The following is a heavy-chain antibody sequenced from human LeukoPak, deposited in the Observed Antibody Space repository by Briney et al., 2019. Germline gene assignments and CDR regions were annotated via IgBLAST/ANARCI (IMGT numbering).Heavy chain of an antibody. V-gene: IGHV3-66*01. Sequence: GGSLRLSCAASGFTVSSNYMSWVRQAPGKGLEWVSVIYSGGSTYYADSVKGRFTISRDNSKNTLYLQMNSLRAEDTAVYYCARDPTTVGGVSDAFDIWGQGTMVTVSS. CDR3: ARDPTTVGGVSDAFDI. CDR1: GFTVSSNY. CDR2: IYSGGST. J-gene: IGHJ3*02. D-gene: IGHD4-23*01.